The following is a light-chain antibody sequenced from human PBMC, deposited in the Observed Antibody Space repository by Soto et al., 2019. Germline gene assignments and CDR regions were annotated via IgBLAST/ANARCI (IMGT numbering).Light chain of an antibody. J-gene: IGLJ1*01. CDR2: DVS. V-gene: IGLV2-14*01. CDR1: SSDVGGYNY. Sequence: QSVLTQPASVSGSPGQSITISCTGTSSDVGGYNYVSWYQQHPGKAPKLVIYDVSNRPSGVSNRFSGSKSGNTASLTISGLQAEDEAEYYCNSYTSSSTCVFGTGTKVTVL. CDR3: NSYTSSSTCV.